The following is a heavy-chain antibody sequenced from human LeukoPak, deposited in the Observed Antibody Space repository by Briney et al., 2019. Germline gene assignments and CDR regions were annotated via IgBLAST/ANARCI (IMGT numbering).Heavy chain of an antibody. V-gene: IGHV1-69*05. CDR3: ARETSSSWYGLFDY. CDR2: IIPIFGTA. CDR1: RGTFSSYA. Sequence: ASVKVSCTASRGTFSSYAISWVRQAPGQGLEWMGGIIPIFGTANYAQKFQGRVTITTDESTSTAYMELSSLRSEDTAVYYCARETSSSWYGLFDYWGQGTLVTVSS. J-gene: IGHJ4*02. D-gene: IGHD6-13*01.